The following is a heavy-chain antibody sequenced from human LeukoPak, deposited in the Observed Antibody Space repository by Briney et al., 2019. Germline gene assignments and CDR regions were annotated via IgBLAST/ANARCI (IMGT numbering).Heavy chain of an antibody. CDR1: GFTFSSDR. J-gene: IGHJ4*02. CDR3: ARDLPVSGAYHQFDS. V-gene: IGHV3-21*01. Sequence: PGGSLRLSRVASGFTFSSDRMNWVRQAPGKGLEWVSTIYSGSDYIYYADSVKGRFTISRDNAKNSLYLQMNSLRAEDTAIYYCARDLPVSGAYHQFDSWGQGTLVTVSS. D-gene: IGHD4/OR15-4a*01. CDR2: IYSGSDYI.